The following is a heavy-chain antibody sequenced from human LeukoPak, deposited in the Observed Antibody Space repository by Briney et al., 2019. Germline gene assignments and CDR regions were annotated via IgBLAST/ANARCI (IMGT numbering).Heavy chain of an antibody. CDR1: GYSFTSYW. CDR3: ASPYYDSSGYRSPKDAFDI. CDR2: IYPGDSDT. Sequence: GESLQISCQGSGYSFTSYWIGWVRQMPGKGLEWMGIIYPGDSDTRYSPSFQGQVTISADKSISTAYLQWSSLKASDTAMYYCASPYYDSSGYRSPKDAFDIWGQGTMVTVSS. V-gene: IGHV5-51*01. J-gene: IGHJ3*02. D-gene: IGHD3-22*01.